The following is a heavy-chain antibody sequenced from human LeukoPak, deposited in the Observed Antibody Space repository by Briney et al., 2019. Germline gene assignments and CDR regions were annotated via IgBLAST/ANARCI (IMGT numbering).Heavy chain of an antibody. V-gene: IGHV1-8*01. CDR2: VNPNSGNT. CDR3: ARSRSAWGARYYFDY. D-gene: IGHD1-26*01. J-gene: IGHJ4*02. Sequence: ASVKVSCKTSGYTFTSYDLNWVRQATGQGLEWMGWVNPNSGNTGYAQKFQGRVTMTMDPSISTAYMELSSLRSEDTAVYYCARSRSAWGARYYFDYWGQGTLVTVSS. CDR1: GYTFTSYD.